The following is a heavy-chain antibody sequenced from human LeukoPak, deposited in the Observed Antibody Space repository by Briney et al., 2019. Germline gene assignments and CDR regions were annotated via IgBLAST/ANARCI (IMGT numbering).Heavy chain of an antibody. D-gene: IGHD4-17*01. CDR1: GFIFSSYG. CDR2: ISSSSSPI. J-gene: IGHJ4*02. Sequence: GGSLRLSCAASGFIFSSYGMNWVRQAPGKGLEWVSYISSSSSPIYYADSVKGRFTISRDNAKNSLYLQMNSLRAEDTAVYYCARVSATVDWYFAYWGQGTLVTVSS. CDR3: ARVSATVDWYFAY. V-gene: IGHV3-48*01.